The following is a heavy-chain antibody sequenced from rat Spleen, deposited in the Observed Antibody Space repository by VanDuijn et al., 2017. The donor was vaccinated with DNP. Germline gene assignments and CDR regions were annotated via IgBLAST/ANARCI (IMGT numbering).Heavy chain of an antibody. CDR1: GITFSDPN. V-gene: IGHV5-7*01. CDR2: ISYEVSDT. J-gene: IGHJ2*01. CDR3: AGRPPPTRGPFDY. Sequence: EVQLVESGGGLVQPGRSLKLSCAVSGITFSDPNMPWVRQAPKKSLEWFATISYEVSDTYYRDSMKGRFTISRDNAKSTLYLQMDSLRSEDTATYYCAGRPPPTRGPFDYWGQGVTVTVSS. D-gene: IGHD1-4*01.